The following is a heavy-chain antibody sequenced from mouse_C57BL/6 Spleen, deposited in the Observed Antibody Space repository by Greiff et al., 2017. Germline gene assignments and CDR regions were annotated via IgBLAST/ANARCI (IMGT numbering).Heavy chain of an antibody. Sequence: QVHVKQSGPELVKPGASVKLSCKASGYTFTSYDINWVKQRPGQGLEWIGWIYPRDGSTKYNEKFKGKATLTVDTSSSTAYMELHSLTSEDSAVYFCASDYSNPWFAYWGQGTLVTVSA. V-gene: IGHV1-85*01. CDR1: GYTFTSYD. CDR2: IYPRDGST. CDR3: ASDYSNPWFAY. D-gene: IGHD2-5*01. J-gene: IGHJ3*01.